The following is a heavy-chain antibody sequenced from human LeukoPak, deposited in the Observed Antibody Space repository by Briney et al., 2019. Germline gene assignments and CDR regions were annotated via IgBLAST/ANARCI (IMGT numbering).Heavy chain of an antibody. CDR3: AVGPAWTGTAFDF. D-gene: IGHD3/OR15-3a*01. CDR2: VFDSGRT. V-gene: IGHV4-59*08. Sequence: QASETLSLTCTVSGGSMTTHHWNWIRQTPGKALEWIGYVFDSGRTKENPSLQSRVTLSADTSKNQFSLKLRSVTAADTAVYHCAVGPAWTGTAFDFWGQGSLVTVSS. J-gene: IGHJ4*02. CDR1: GGSMTTHH.